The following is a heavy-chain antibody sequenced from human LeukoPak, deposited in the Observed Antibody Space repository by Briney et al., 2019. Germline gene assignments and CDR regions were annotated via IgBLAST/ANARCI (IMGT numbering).Heavy chain of an antibody. CDR2: IYYSGST. D-gene: IGHD3-22*01. CDR3: ARGADSSGYYSIYYFDY. Sequence: SETLSLTCTVSGGSISSYYWNWIRQPPGKGLEWIGYIYYSGSTNYNPSLKSRVTISVDTSKNQFSLKLSSVTAADTAVYYCARGADSSGYYSIYYFDYWGQGTLVTVSS. V-gene: IGHV4-59*01. J-gene: IGHJ4*02. CDR1: GGSISSYY.